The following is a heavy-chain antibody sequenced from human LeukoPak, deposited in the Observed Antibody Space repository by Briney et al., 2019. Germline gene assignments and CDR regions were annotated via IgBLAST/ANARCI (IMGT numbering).Heavy chain of an antibody. Sequence: GGSLRLSCAASGFTFSSYGMHWVRQAPGKGLEWVAVIPYDGSNKYYADSVKGRFTISRDNSKDTLCLQMNSLRAEDTAVYYCAKDLVVVVAADFYYYYYGMDVWGQGTTVTVSS. V-gene: IGHV3-30*18. CDR1: GFTFSSYG. CDR2: IPYDGSNK. J-gene: IGHJ6*02. D-gene: IGHD2-15*01. CDR3: AKDLVVVVAADFYYYYYGMDV.